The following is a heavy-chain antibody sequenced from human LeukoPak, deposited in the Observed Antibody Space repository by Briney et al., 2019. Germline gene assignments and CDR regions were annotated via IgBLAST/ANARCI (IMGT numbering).Heavy chain of an antibody. V-gene: IGHV4-39*07. Sequence: ETLSLTCTVSGGSISSSSYYWGWIRQPPGKGLEWIGSIYYSGSTYYNPSLKSRVTISVDTSKNQFSLKLSSVTAADTAVYYCARVGTYYDFWSGYFPWCFDYWGQGTLVTVSS. CDR2: IYYSGST. CDR3: ARVGTYYDFWSGYFPWCFDY. CDR1: GGSISSSSYY. D-gene: IGHD3-3*01. J-gene: IGHJ4*02.